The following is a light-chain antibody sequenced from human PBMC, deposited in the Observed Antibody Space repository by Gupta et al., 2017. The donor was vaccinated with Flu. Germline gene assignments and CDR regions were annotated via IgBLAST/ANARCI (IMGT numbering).Light chain of an antibody. J-gene: IGKJ2*03. CDR1: QDIRNY. V-gene: IGKV1-33*01. CDR2: DAS. Sequence: DGQITQLPSSLSASVGDRVTITCRASQDIRNYLNWYQHKPGRAPKLLIYDASNLEAGVPSRFSGSGSGTDFTLTISSLQPEDFATYFCQQFDTLPPYSFGQGTKLEI. CDR3: QQFDTLPPYS.